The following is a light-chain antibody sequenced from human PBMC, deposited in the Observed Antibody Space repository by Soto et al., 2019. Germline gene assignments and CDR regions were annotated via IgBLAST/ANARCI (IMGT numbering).Light chain of an antibody. CDR1: SSDVGGYNY. CDR2: DVS. Sequence: QSALTQPASGSGAPGQSLSISCTGTSSDVGGYNYVSWYQQHPGKAPKLMIYDVSNRPSGVSNRFSGSKSGNTASLTISGLQAEDEADYYCSSYTSSSTLDYVFGTGTKVTVL. V-gene: IGLV2-14*01. J-gene: IGLJ1*01. CDR3: SSYTSSSTLDYV.